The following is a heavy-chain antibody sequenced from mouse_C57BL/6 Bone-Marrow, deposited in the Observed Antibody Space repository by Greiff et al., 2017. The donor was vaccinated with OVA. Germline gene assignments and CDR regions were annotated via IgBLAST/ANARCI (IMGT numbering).Heavy chain of an antibody. CDR3: AKKNYGSSYWYFDV. D-gene: IGHD1-1*01. CDR2: IWRGGST. J-gene: IGHJ1*03. Sequence: QVQLKESGPGLVQPSQSLSITCTVSGFSLTSYGVHWVRQSPGKGLEWLGVIWRGGSTDYNAAFMSRLSITKDNSKSQVFFKMNSLQADDTAIYYCAKKNYGSSYWYFDVWGTGTTVTVSS. V-gene: IGHV2-5*01. CDR1: GFSLTSYG.